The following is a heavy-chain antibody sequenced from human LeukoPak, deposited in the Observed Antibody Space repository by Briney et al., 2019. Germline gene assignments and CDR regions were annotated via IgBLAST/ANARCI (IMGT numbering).Heavy chain of an antibody. V-gene: IGHV4-4*02. Sequence: SSETLSLTCAVSGGSISSSNWWSWVRQPPGKGLEWIGEIYHSGSTNYNPSLKSRVTISVDKSKNQFSLKLSSVTAADTAVYYCARDQIHNGDAFDIWGQGTMVTVSS. D-gene: IGHD2-8*01. CDR3: ARDQIHNGDAFDI. CDR1: GGSISSSNW. J-gene: IGHJ3*02. CDR2: IYHSGST.